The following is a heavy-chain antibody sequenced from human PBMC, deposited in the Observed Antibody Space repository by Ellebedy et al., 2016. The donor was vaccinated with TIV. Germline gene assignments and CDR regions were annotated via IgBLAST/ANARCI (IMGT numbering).Heavy chain of an antibody. CDR1: GGSISSSSYY. CDR2: IYYSGST. J-gene: IGHJ5*02. V-gene: IGHV4-39*01. CDR3: ARGGLVATTVTTDNWFDL. D-gene: IGHD4-17*01. Sequence: SETLSLTCTVSGGSISSSSYYWGWIRQPPGKGLEWIGSIYYSGSTYYNPSLKSRVTISVDTSKNQFSLKLSSVTAADTAVYYCARGGLVATTVTTDNWFDLWGQGTLVTVSS.